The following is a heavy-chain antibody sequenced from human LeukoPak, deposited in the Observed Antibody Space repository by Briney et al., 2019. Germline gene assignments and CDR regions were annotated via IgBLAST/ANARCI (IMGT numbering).Heavy chain of an antibody. CDR3: ARDTAAATVDY. CDR1: GGSISSGGYY. V-gene: IGHV4-31*03. Sequence: SQTLSLTCTVSGGSISSGGYYWSWIRQHPGKGLEWIGYIYYSGSTYYNPSLKGRVTISVDTSKNQFSLKLSSVTAADTAVYYCARDTAAATVDYWGQGTLVTASS. D-gene: IGHD6-13*01. J-gene: IGHJ4*02. CDR2: IYYSGST.